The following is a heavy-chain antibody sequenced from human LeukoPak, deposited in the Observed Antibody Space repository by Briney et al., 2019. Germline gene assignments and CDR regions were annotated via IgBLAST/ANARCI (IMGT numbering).Heavy chain of an antibody. Sequence: PGGSLRLSCAASGFTFSRHWMYWVRHAPGKGLVWVSRVNADESRAIIADSVKGRFTISRDNAKNSLYLQMHSLRAEDTAVYYCARDSSGYYYPDAFDIWGQGTMVTVSS. V-gene: IGHV3-74*01. CDR3: ARDSSGYYYPDAFDI. CDR2: VNADESRA. CDR1: GFTFSRHW. D-gene: IGHD3-22*01. J-gene: IGHJ3*02.